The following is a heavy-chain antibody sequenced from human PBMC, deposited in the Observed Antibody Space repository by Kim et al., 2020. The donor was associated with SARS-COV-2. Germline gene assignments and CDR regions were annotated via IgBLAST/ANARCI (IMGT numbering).Heavy chain of an antibody. Sequence: DYTDSVKGRFTISRDNSKNTLYLQMNSLRAEDTAVYYCAREGDSGSYFDYWGQGTLVTVSS. V-gene: IGHV3-53*01. CDR3: AREGDSGSYFDY. J-gene: IGHJ4*02. D-gene: IGHD1-26*01.